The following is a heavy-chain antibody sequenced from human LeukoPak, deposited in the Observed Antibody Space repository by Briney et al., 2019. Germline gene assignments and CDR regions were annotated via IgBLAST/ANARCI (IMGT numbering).Heavy chain of an antibody. CDR3: ARERVGSVEQRLVFSPVPFDP. CDR2: ISAYNGNT. CDR1: GYTFTSYG. J-gene: IGHJ5*02. D-gene: IGHD6-13*01. Sequence: ASVKVSCKASGYTFTSYGISWVRQAPGQGLEWMGWISAYNGNTNYAQKLQGRVTMTTDTSTSTAYMELRSLRSDDTAVYYCARERVGSVEQRLVFSPVPFDPWGQGTLVTVSS. V-gene: IGHV1-18*01.